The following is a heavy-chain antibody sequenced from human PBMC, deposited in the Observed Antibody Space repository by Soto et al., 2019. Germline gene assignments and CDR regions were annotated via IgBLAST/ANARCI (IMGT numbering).Heavy chain of an antibody. V-gene: IGHV4-34*01. CDR1: GGSFSGYY. CDR3: ARRYGKNAFDI. Sequence: SETLSLTCAVYGGSFSGYYWSWIRQPPGKGLEWIGEINHSGSTNYNPSLKSRVTISVDRSKNQFSLKLNSVTAADTAVYYCARRYGKNAFDIWGQGTMVTVSS. J-gene: IGHJ3*02. D-gene: IGHD5-18*01. CDR2: INHSGST.